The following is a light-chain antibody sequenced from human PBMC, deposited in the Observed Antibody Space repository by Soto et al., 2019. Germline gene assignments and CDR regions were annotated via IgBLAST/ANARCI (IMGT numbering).Light chain of an antibody. J-gene: IGLJ2*01. CDR2: TNN. Sequence: QSVLTQPPSASQTPGQRVTISCSGSSSNIGSNNVYWYQVLPGTAPKLLVYTNNQRPSGVPDRFSGSKSGTSASLAISGLRSEDEADYYCAAWDDSLTALAFGGGTKVTVL. CDR3: AAWDDSLTALA. V-gene: IGLV1-47*01. CDR1: SSNIGSNN.